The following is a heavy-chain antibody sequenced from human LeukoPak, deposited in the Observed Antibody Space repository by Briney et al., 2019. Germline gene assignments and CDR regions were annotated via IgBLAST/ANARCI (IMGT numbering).Heavy chain of an antibody. CDR3: ARHGGAYGDYSFDY. D-gene: IGHD4-17*01. V-gene: IGHV5-51*01. J-gene: IGHJ4*02. Sequence: GESLKISCKGSGYSFTSYWIGWVREMPGTGLEWMGIIYPGGSDTRYSPSFQGQVTISADKSISTVYLQWSSLKASDTAMYYCARHGGAYGDYSFDYWGQGALVTVSS. CDR1: GYSFTSYW. CDR2: IYPGGSDT.